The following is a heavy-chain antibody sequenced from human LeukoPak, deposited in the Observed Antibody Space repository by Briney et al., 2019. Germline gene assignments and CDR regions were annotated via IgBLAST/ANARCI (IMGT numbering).Heavy chain of an antibody. V-gene: IGHV1-2*02. CDR3: ASTSAAGLLYYFDY. D-gene: IGHD6-13*01. J-gene: IGHJ4*02. CDR1: GYTFTGYY. Sequence: ASVKVSCKAFGYTFTGYYMHWVRQAPGQGLEWMGWINPNSGGTNYAQKFQGRVTMTRDTSISTAYMELSRLRSDDTAVYYCASTSAAGLLYYFDYWGQGTLVTVSS. CDR2: INPNSGGT.